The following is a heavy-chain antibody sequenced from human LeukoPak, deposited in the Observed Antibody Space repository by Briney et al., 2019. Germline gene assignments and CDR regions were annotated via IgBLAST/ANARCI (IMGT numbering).Heavy chain of an antibody. J-gene: IGHJ4*02. CDR1: GGSFSGYY. Sequence: SETLSLTCAVYGGSFSGYYWSWIRQPPGKGLEWIGEINHSGSTNYNPSLKSRVTISVDTSKNQFSLKLSSVTAADTAVYYCARVSTKEYCSGGSCYEMASRNFFYLDYWGQGTLVTVSS. CDR2: INHSGST. V-gene: IGHV4-34*01. D-gene: IGHD2-15*01. CDR3: ARVSTKEYCSGGSCYEMASRNFFYLDY.